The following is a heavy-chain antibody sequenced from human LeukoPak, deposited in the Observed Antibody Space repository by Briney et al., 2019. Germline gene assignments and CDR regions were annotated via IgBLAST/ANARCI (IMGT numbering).Heavy chain of an antibody. Sequence: ASVKVSCKASGYTFTNYAITWVRQAPGQGLEWMGWISDYNGNTKYAQKLQGRVTLTADTFTNTAYMELRSLRSDDTAVYYCARVGIVGATPPDYWGQGTLVTVSS. CDR1: GYTFTNYA. J-gene: IGHJ4*02. CDR2: ISDYNGNT. V-gene: IGHV1-18*01. CDR3: ARVGIVGATPPDY. D-gene: IGHD1-26*01.